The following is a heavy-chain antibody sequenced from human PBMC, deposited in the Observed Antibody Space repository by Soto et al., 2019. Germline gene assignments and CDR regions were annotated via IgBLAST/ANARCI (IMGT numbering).Heavy chain of an antibody. V-gene: IGHV1-18*01. D-gene: IGHD7-27*01. CDR3: ARAGAHAAFDI. Sequence: ASVKVSCKASGNTVPNYAIHWVRQAPGQGLEWMGWISAYNGNTNYAQKLQGRVTMTTDTSTSTAYMELRSLRSDDTAVYYCARAGAHAAFDIWGQGTMVTVSS. J-gene: IGHJ3*02. CDR2: ISAYNGNT. CDR1: GNTVPNYA.